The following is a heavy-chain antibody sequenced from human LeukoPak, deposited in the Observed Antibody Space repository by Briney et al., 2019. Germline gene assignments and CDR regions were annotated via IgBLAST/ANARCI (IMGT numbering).Heavy chain of an antibody. V-gene: IGHV4-34*01. D-gene: IGHD3-10*01. CDR1: GGSFSGYY. Sequence: PSETLSLTCAVYGGSFSGYYWSWIRQPPGKGLEWIGEINHSGSTNYNPSLRSRVTISVDTSKNQFSLKLSSVTAADTAVYYCASIGSSDAFDIWGQGTMVTVSS. J-gene: IGHJ3*02. CDR2: INHSGST. CDR3: ASIGSSDAFDI.